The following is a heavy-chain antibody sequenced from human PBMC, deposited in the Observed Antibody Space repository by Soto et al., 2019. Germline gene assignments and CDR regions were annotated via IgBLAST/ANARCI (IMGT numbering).Heavy chain of an antibody. V-gene: IGHV5-10-1*01. J-gene: IGHJ4*02. CDR3: ARQGYYYDSSGYYLGY. D-gene: IGHD3-22*01. CDR1: VYSFTSYW. CDR2: IDPSDSYT. Sequence: GQALKISCTLSVYSFTSYWIICVLRIPVKGLEWMGRIDPSDSYTNYSPSFQGHVTISADKSISTAYLQWSSLKASDTAMYYCARQGYYYDSSGYYLGYWGQGTLVTVSS.